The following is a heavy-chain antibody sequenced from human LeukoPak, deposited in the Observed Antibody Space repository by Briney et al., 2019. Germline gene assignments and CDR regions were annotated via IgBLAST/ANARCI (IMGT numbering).Heavy chain of an antibody. V-gene: IGHV4-34*01. J-gene: IGHJ4*02. CDR3: ARAGRYSYGYRRAQDY. CDR1: GGSFSGYY. Sequence: SETLSLTCAVYGGSFSGYYWSWIRQPPGKGLEWIGEINHSGNTNYNPSPKSRVTISVDTSKNQFSLKLSSVTAADTAVYYCARAGRYSYGYRRAQDYWGQGTLVTVSS. D-gene: IGHD5-18*01. CDR2: INHSGNT.